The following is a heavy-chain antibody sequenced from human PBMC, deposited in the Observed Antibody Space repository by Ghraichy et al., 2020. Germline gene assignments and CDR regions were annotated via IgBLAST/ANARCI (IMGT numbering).Heavy chain of an antibody. Sequence: SQTLSLTCAVYGGSFSGYYWSWIRQPPGKGLEWIGEINHSGSTNYNPSFKSRVTISVDTSKNQFSLKLSSVTAADTAVYYCARVGSGSRSFDYWGQGTLVTVSS. D-gene: IGHD3-10*01. CDR2: INHSGST. V-gene: IGHV4-34*01. CDR1: GGSFSGYY. J-gene: IGHJ4*02. CDR3: ARVGSGSRSFDY.